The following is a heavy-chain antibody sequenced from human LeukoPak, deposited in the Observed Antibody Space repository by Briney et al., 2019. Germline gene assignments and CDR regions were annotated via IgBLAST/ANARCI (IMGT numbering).Heavy chain of an antibody. Sequence: GGSLRLSCAASGFTFSDYHMSWIRQAPGKGLEWVSDISSRGNTIYYADSVKGRFTISRDNAKNSLYLQMNSLRAEDTAVYYCARANAVRGLKPFDYWGQGTLVTVSS. J-gene: IGHJ4*02. D-gene: IGHD3-10*01. CDR2: ISSRGNTI. V-gene: IGHV3-11*01. CDR3: ARANAVRGLKPFDY. CDR1: GFTFSDYH.